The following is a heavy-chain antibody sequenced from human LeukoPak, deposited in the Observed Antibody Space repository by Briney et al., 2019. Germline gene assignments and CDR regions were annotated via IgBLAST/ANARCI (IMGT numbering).Heavy chain of an antibody. J-gene: IGHJ4*02. Sequence: SVKVSCKASGGTFSSYAISWVRQAPGQGLEWMGGIIPIFGTAKYAQKFQGRVTITADESTSTAYMELSSLRSEDTAVYYCAREDPTVSDFDYWGQGTLVTVSS. CDR3: AREDPTVSDFDY. CDR1: GGTFSSYA. CDR2: IIPIFGTA. V-gene: IGHV1-69*13. D-gene: IGHD2-21*01.